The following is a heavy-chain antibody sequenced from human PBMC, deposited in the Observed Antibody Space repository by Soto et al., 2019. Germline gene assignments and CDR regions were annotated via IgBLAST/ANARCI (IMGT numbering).Heavy chain of an antibody. CDR3: ARRDYYYGMDV. V-gene: IGHV4-34*01. Sequence: LSLTCAVYGGSFSGYYWSWIRQPPGKGLEWIGEINHSGSTNYNPSLKSRVTISVDTSKNQFSLKLSSVTAADTAVYYCARRDYYYGMDVWGQGTTVTVSS. CDR1: GGSFSGYY. CDR2: INHSGST. J-gene: IGHJ6*02.